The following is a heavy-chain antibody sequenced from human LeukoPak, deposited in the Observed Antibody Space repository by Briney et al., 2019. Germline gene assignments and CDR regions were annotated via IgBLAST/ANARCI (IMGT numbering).Heavy chain of an antibody. Sequence: GGSLRLSCAASGFTFSSYAMHWVRQAPGKGLEWVAVISYDGSNKYYADSVKGRFTISRDNSKNTLYLQMNSLRAEDTAVYYCARTTYYYGSGTLMDVRGQGTTVTVSS. D-gene: IGHD3-10*01. J-gene: IGHJ6*02. V-gene: IGHV3-30-3*01. CDR1: GFTFSSYA. CDR3: ARTTYYYGSGTLMDV. CDR2: ISYDGSNK.